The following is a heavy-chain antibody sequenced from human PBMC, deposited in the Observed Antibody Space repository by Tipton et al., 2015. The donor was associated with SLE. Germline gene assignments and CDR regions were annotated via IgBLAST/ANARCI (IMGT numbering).Heavy chain of an antibody. CDR1: GFSFNSYV. J-gene: IGHJ3*02. CDR2: ISYDGSKK. Sequence: SLRLSCAASGFSFNSYVMHWVRQAPGKGLEWVAVISYDGSKKKYVDSVKGRFTISRDNSMNTLYLQMNSLRAEDTAVYYCAKDWAFDIWGQGTMVTVSS. V-gene: IGHV3-30*18. CDR3: AKDWAFDI.